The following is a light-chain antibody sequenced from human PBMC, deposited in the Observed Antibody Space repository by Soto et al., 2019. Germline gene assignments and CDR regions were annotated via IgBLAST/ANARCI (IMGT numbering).Light chain of an antibody. CDR2: GAS. CDR3: QQYGSSPKT. Sequence: EIVLTQSPGTLSLSPGERATLSCRASQSVSSSYLAWYQQKPGQAPRLLIYGASSRATVIPDRFSGSGSGTDFTLTISRLEPEDFAVYYCQQYGSSPKTFGQGTEVEIK. V-gene: IGKV3-20*01. CDR1: QSVSSSY. J-gene: IGKJ1*01.